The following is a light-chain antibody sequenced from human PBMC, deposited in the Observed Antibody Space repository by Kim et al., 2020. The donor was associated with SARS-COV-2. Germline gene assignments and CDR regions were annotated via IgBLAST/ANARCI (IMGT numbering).Light chain of an antibody. CDR1: KSDIGDYNY. Sequence: QSALTQPASVSGSPRQSITISCTGTKSDIGDYNYVSWYQQHPGEAPKLIIYDVTDRPSGISDRFSGSKSASTASLTISGLQAEDEADYFCSSYSSSSTLVFGGGTKVTVL. CDR2: DVT. V-gene: IGLV2-14*03. CDR3: SSYSSSSTLV. J-gene: IGLJ3*02.